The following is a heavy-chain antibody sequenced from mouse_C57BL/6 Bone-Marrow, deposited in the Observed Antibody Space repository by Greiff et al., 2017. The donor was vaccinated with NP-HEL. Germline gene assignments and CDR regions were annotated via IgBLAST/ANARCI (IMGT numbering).Heavy chain of an antibody. Sequence: VQLQQSDAELVKPGASVKISCKVSVYTFTDYSLHWLKQRPVPGLAWIGYIYPCYGCTKYNEKFKGKATLTADKSSSTAYMQLNSLTSEDSAVYICARPGLLLYAMEDWGQGTSVTVSS. CDR3: ARPGLLLYAMED. CDR1: VYTFTDYS. J-gene: IGHJ4*01. CDR2: IYPCYGCT. V-gene: IGHV1-78*01. D-gene: IGHD2-3*01.